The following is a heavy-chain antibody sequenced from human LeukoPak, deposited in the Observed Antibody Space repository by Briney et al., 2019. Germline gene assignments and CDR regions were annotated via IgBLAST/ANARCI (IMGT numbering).Heavy chain of an antibody. CDR1: GFTFRSYS. Sequence: PGGSLRLSCAASGFTFRSYSMHWVRQAPGKGLEWVSYISSTSSTIYYADSVKGRFTISRDNAKNSLYLQMNSLRAEDTAVYYCASSYWYFDLWGRGTLVTVSS. CDR2: ISSTSSTI. CDR3: ASSYWYFDL. V-gene: IGHV3-48*04. J-gene: IGHJ2*01.